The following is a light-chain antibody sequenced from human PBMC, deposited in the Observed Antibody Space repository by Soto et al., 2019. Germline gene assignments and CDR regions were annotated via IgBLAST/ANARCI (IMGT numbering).Light chain of an antibody. CDR2: DVS. CDR1: SSDVGGYNY. J-gene: IGLJ2*01. CDR3: SSYTSTNTV. Sequence: QSALTQPAFVSGSPGQSSTISYTGISSDVGGYNYVSWYQQHPGKAPKLMIYDVSDRPSGISNRFSGSKSGNTASLTISGLQPEDEADYYCSSYTSTNTVFGGGTKVTVL. V-gene: IGLV2-14*03.